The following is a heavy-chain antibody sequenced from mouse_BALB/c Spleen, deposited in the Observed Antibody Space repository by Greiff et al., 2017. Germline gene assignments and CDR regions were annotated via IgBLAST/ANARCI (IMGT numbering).Heavy chain of an antibody. Sequence: QVQLKQSGPGLVAPSQSLSITCTVSGFSLTSYGVHWVRQPPGKGLEWLGVIWAGGSTNYNSALMSRLSISKDNSKSQVFLKMNSLQTDDTAMYYCARDGMAYGYDGGYYAMDYWGQGTSVTVSA. CDR2: IWAGGST. J-gene: IGHJ4*01. V-gene: IGHV2-9*02. CDR1: GFSLTSYG. CDR3: ARDGMAYGYDGGYYAMDY. D-gene: IGHD2-2*01.